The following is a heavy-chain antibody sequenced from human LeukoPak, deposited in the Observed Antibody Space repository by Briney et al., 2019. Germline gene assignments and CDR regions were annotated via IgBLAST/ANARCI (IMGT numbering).Heavy chain of an antibody. CDR1: GYSISSGYD. CDR2: IYYSGST. Sequence: PSETLSLTCTVSGYSISSGYDWGWIRQPPGKGLEWIGSIYYSGSTYYNPSLKSRVTISVDTSKNQFSLKLSSVTAADTAVYYCARIRSDSSGYLPDYWGQGTLVTVSS. V-gene: IGHV4-38-2*02. CDR3: ARIRSDSSGYLPDY. D-gene: IGHD3-22*01. J-gene: IGHJ4*02.